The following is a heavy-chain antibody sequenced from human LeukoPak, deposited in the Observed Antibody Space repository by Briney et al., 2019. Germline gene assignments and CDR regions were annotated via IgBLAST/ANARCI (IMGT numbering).Heavy chain of an antibody. CDR2: IRYDGSNK. D-gene: IGHD3-22*01. V-gene: IGHV3-30*02. CDR3: ARDLDPNYYDSSGYLGY. CDR1: GFTFSSYG. Sequence: PGGSLRLSCAASGFTFSSYGMHWVRQAPGKGLEWVAFIRYDGSNKYYADSVKGRFTISRDNAKNSLYLQMNSLRAEDTAVYYCARDLDPNYYDSSGYLGYWGQGTLVTVSS. J-gene: IGHJ4*02.